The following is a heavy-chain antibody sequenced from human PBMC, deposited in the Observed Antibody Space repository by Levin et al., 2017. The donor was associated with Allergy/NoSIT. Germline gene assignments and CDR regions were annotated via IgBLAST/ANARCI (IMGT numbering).Heavy chain of an antibody. CDR2: ISAYRGNT. Sequence: ASVKVSCKASGYTFDTYGISWVRQAPGQGLEWMGWISAYRGNTNYAQKFQGRITLTKDTSTSTVYLELRSLTSDDTALYFCARDRLFTFGSYFDYWGQGTLLTVSS. D-gene: IGHD3-10*01. CDR1: GYTFDTYG. CDR3: ARDRLFTFGSYFDY. J-gene: IGHJ4*02. V-gene: IGHV1-18*01.